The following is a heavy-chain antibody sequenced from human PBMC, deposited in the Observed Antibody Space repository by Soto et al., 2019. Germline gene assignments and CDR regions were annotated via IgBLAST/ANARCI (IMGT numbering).Heavy chain of an antibody. Sequence: PSETLSLIRIVSGASISSRSSYWGWIRQPPVKGLEWVGTFYSGSTYNNPSLKSRVTISVDTSKNQFSLKLSSVAAEDTAIYYCATTRGIAVGGSFDHWGQGTLVTVS. V-gene: IGHV4-39*01. CDR3: ATTRGIAVGGSFDH. J-gene: IGHJ5*02. D-gene: IGHD6-13*01. CDR1: GASISSRSSY. CDR2: FYSGST.